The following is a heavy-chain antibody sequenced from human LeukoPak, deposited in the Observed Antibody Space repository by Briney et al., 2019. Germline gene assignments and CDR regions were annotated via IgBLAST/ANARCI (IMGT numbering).Heavy chain of an antibody. D-gene: IGHD3-10*01. J-gene: IGHJ6*02. V-gene: IGHV1-69*02. CDR1: GGTFSSYT. CDR3: ASGRSSGYYYGMDV. CDR2: FIPILGIA. Sequence: SVKVSCKASGGTFSSYTISWVRQAPGQGLEWMGRFIPILGIANYAQKFQGRVTITADKSTSTAYMELSSLRSEDTAVYYCASGRSSGYYYGMDVWGQGTTVTVSS.